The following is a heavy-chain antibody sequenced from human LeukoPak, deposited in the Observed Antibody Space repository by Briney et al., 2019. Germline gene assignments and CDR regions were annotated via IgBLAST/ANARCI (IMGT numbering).Heavy chain of an antibody. Sequence: GGSLRLSCAASGFTFSSYAMSWVRQAPGKGLEWVSAISGSGGSTYYADSVKGRFTISRDNSKNTLYLQMNSLRAEDTAVYYCARRDRSFYYFDYWGQGTLVTVSS. CDR1: GFTFSSYA. J-gene: IGHJ4*02. V-gene: IGHV3-23*01. D-gene: IGHD3-22*01. CDR3: ARRDRSFYYFDY. CDR2: ISGSGGST.